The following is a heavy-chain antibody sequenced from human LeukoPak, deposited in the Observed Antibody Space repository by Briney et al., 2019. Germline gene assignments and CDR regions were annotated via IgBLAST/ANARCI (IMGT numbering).Heavy chain of an antibody. CDR1: GGSFSGYY. CDR3: ARRPRPPIVVIRGGFDY. CDR2: INHSGST. D-gene: IGHD3-22*01. Sequence: SETLSLTCAVYGGSFSGYYWSWIRQPPGKGLEWIGEINHSGSTNYNPSLKSRVTISVDTSKNQFFLKLSSVTAADTAVYYCARRPRPPIVVIRGGFDYWGQGTLVTVSS. J-gene: IGHJ4*02. V-gene: IGHV4-34*01.